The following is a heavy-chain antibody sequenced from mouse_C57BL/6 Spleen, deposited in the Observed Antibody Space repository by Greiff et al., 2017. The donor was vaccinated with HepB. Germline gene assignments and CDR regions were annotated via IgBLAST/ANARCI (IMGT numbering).Heavy chain of an antibody. CDR3: ARAYGISYGWYFDV. V-gene: IGHV1-82*01. Sequence: VKLQQSGPELVKPGASVKISCTASGYAFSSSWMTWVKQRPGKGLEWIGRIYPGDGDTNYNGKLKGKATMTADKSSSTAYLPLRSLTAEDSAVYFCARAYGISYGWYFDVWGTGTSVTVSS. CDR1: GYAFSSSW. J-gene: IGHJ1*03. CDR2: IYPGDGDT. D-gene: IGHD1-1*01.